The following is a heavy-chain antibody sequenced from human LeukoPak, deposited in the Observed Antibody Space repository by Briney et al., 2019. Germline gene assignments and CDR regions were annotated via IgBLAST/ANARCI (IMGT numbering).Heavy chain of an antibody. Sequence: SETLSLTCTVSGGSISSSSYYWGWIRQPPGKGVEWIGSIYYSGSTYYNPSLKSRVTISVDTSKNQFSLKLSSVTAADTAVYYCARDSSYSSSFWGQGTLVTVSS. CDR2: IYYSGST. CDR3: ARDSSYSSSF. J-gene: IGHJ4*02. CDR1: GGSISSSSYY. V-gene: IGHV4-39*07. D-gene: IGHD6-13*01.